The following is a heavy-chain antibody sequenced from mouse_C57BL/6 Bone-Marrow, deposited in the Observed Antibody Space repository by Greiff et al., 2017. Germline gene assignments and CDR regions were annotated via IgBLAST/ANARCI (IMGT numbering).Heavy chain of an antibody. CDR3: AGEAIYDGYPYYAMDY. V-gene: IGHV1-59*01. CDR2: IDPSDSYT. CDR1: GYTFTSYW. J-gene: IGHJ4*01. D-gene: IGHD2-3*01. Sequence: QVQLQQSGAELVRPGTSVKLSCKASGYTFTSYWMHWVKQRPGQGLEWIGVIDPSDSYTNYNQKFKGKATLTVDTSSSTAYMQLSSLTSEYSAVYYCAGEAIYDGYPYYAMDYWGQGTSVTVSS.